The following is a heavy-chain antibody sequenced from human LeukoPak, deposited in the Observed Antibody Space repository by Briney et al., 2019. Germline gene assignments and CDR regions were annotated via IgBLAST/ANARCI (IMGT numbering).Heavy chain of an antibody. V-gene: IGHV4-59*01. CDR2: IYYSGST. CDR1: GGSISSYY. J-gene: IGHJ6*03. D-gene: IGHD3-3*01. CDR3: ASQYYDFWSGSPFYYMDV. Sequence: SETLSLTCTVSGGSISSYYWSWIRQPPGKGLEWIGYIYYSGSTNYNPSLKSRVTISVETSKNQFSLKLSSVTAADTAVYCCASQYYDFWSGSPFYYMDVWGKGTTVTVSS.